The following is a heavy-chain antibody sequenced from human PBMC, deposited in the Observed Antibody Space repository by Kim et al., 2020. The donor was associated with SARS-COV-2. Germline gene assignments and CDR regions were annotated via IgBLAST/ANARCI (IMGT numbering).Heavy chain of an antibody. Sequence: SETLSLTCAVYGGSFSGYYWSWIRQPPGKGLEWIGEINHSGSTNYNPSLKSRVTISVDTSKNQFSLKLSSVTAADTAVYYCARGLHLTYYYDSSGYGDDYWGQGTLVTVSS. V-gene: IGHV4-34*01. J-gene: IGHJ4*02. CDR2: INHSGST. D-gene: IGHD3-22*01. CDR1: GGSFSGYY. CDR3: ARGLHLTYYYDSSGYGDDY.